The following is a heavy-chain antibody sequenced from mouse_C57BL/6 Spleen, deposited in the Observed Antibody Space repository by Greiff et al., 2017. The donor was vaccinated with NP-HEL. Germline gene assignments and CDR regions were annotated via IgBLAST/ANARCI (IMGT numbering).Heavy chain of an antibody. CDR1: GFNIKDDY. CDR2: IDPENGDT. Sequence: EVQLQQSGAELVRPGASVKLSCTASGFNIKDDYMHWVKQRPEQGLEWIGWIDPENGDTEYASKFQGKATITADTSSNTAYLQLSSLTSEDTAVYYCTFSTVVAHYYAMDYWGQGTSVTVSS. J-gene: IGHJ4*01. V-gene: IGHV14-4*01. CDR3: TFSTVVAHYYAMDY. D-gene: IGHD1-1*01.